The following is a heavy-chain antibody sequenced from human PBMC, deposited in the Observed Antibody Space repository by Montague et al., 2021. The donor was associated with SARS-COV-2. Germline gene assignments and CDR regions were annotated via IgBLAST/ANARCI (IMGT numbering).Heavy chain of an antibody. CDR3: ARDSRIVGATGGMDV. J-gene: IGHJ6*02. CDR1: GFTFSSYW. D-gene: IGHD1-26*01. Sequence: SLRLSCAASGFTFSSYWMSWVRQTPGMGLEWVANIKPDGGEKHYVDSVKGRFTISRDNAKNSLNLQMDSLRAEDTALYYCARDSRIVGATGGMDVWGQGTTVIVSS. CDR2: IKPDGGEK. V-gene: IGHV3-7*03.